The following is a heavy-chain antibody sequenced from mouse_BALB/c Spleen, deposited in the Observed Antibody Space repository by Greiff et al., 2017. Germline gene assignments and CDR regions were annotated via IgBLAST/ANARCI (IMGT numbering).Heavy chain of an antibody. CDR2: ISYSGST. D-gene: IGHD4-1*01. V-gene: IGHV3-2*02. CDR3: ARSLGPLVPAWFAY. CDR1: GYSITSDYA. Sequence: EVKLEESGPGLVKPSQSLSLTCTVTGYSITSDYAWNWIRQFPGNKLEWMGYISYSGSTSYNPSLKSRISITRDTSKNQLFLQLNSVTTEDTATYYCARSLGPLVPAWFAYWGQGTLVTVSA. J-gene: IGHJ3*01.